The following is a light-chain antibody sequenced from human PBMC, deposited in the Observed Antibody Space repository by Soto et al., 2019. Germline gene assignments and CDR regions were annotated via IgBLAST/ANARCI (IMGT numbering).Light chain of an antibody. CDR3: SSYAGSSTYV. CDR1: SSDVGGYNY. J-gene: IGLJ1*01. Sequence: QSVLTQPRSVSGSPGQSVTISCTGTSSDVGGYNYVSWYQQHPGKAPKLMIYEVTKRPSGVPDRFSGSKSGNTASLTVSGLQAEDEADYYCSSYAGSSTYVFGTGTKATVL. CDR2: EVT. V-gene: IGLV2-11*01.